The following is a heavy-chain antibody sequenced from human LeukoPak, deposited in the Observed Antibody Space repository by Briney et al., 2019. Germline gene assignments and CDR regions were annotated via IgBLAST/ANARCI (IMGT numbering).Heavy chain of an antibody. J-gene: IGHJ4*02. V-gene: IGHV4-31*03. D-gene: IGHD3-22*01. CDR3: ARLPYSSGYPYYFDY. CDR2: IHYSGST. Sequence: SQTLSLTCTVSGGSISSGGDYWSWIRQHPGKGLEWIGYIHYSGSTYYNPSLKSRVTLSVDTSKNQFSLKLSSVTAADTAVYYCARLPYSSGYPYYFDYWGQGTLVTVSS. CDR1: GGSISSGGDY.